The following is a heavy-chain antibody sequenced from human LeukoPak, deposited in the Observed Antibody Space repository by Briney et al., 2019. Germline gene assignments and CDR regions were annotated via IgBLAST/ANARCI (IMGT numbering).Heavy chain of an antibody. D-gene: IGHD1-26*01. V-gene: IGHV4-59*01. CDR3: ARDQMGGVDY. Sequence: PSETLSLTCTVSGGSISSYYWSWIRQPPGKGLEWIGYIYYSGSTNYNPSLKSRVTISVDTSKNQFSLKLSSATAADTAVYYCARDQMGGVDYWGQGTLVTVSS. CDR1: GGSISSYY. J-gene: IGHJ4*02. CDR2: IYYSGST.